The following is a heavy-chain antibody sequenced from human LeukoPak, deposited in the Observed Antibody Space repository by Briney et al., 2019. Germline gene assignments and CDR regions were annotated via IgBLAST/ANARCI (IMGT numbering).Heavy chain of an antibody. Sequence: ASVKVSCKASGYTFTGYYMHWVRQAPGQGLEWTGIINPSGGSTSYAQKFQGRVTMTRDTSTSTVYMELSSLRSEDTAVYYCAREGPVGGAFDIWGQGTMVTVSS. CDR3: AREGPVGGAFDI. CDR2: INPSGGST. V-gene: IGHV1-46*01. D-gene: IGHD3-10*01. J-gene: IGHJ3*02. CDR1: GYTFTGYY.